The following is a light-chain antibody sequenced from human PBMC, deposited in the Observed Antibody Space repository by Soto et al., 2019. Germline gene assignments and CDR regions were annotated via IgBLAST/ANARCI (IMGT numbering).Light chain of an antibody. CDR3: SSYKISSTPYV. Sequence: SALTQPPSVSGAPGQSITISCTGTSSNVGGYNYVSWYQQHPGKAPKLMIYEVSNRPSGVSNRFSGSKSGNTASLTISGLQAEDEVDYYCSSYKISSTPYVFGTGTKVTVL. V-gene: IGLV2-14*01. CDR2: EVS. J-gene: IGLJ1*01. CDR1: SSNVGGYNY.